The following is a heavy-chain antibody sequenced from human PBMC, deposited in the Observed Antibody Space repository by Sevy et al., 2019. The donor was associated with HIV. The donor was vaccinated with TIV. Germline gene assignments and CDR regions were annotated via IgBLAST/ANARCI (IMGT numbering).Heavy chain of an antibody. CDR2: IQFDGSSQ. J-gene: IGHJ4*02. V-gene: IGHV3-30*02. CDR3: TKNTAAVGVGGLDY. CDR1: GFTFSYSG. Sequence: GGSLRLSCAASGFTFSYSGMHWVRQAPGKGLEWVTFIQFDGSSQYYADSVKGRFTISRDNSKNTLYLQMNSLRGDDTAVYYCTKNTAAVGVGGLDYWGQGALVTVSS. D-gene: IGHD2-8*01.